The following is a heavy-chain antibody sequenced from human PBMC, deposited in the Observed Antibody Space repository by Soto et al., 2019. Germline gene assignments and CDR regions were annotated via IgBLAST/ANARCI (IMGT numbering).Heavy chain of an antibody. CDR3: ARQEGDTVHLYYRMAV. CDR1: GYNFTNYW. J-gene: IGHJ6*02. Sequence: EESLKISCKGSGYNFTNYWIGWVRQMPGKGLEWMGIIYPGDSDTRYSPSFQGQVTISADKSISAAYLQWSSLKASDTAIYYCARQEGDTVHLYYRMAVWGQGTTVAGSS. D-gene: IGHD4-17*01. CDR2: IYPGDSDT. V-gene: IGHV5-51*01.